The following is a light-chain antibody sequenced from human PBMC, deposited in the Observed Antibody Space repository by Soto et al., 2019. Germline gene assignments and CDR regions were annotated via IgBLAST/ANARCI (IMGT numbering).Light chain of an antibody. CDR2: EVT. Sequence: QSALTQPASVSGSPGQSFTISCTGTSSDVGNYNLVSWYQHHPGNAPKLMIYEVTKRPSGLSNRFSGSKSGNTASLTISGLQAEDEADYYCCSYAGSSTLVFGGGTKVTVL. J-gene: IGLJ2*01. CDR3: CSYAGSSTLV. V-gene: IGLV2-23*02. CDR1: SSDVGNYNL.